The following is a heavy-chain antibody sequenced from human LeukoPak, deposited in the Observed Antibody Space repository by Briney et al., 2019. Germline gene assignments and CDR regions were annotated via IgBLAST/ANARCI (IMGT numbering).Heavy chain of an antibody. CDR3: ARDYGRSRDYGMDV. J-gene: IGHJ6*02. CDR2: INADGSSA. D-gene: IGHD3-10*01. Sequence: HAGGSLRLSCAASGFTLSNYWMHWVRHAPGKGLVWVPRINADGSSASYADSVKGRFTISRDNAKNTLYLQMNSLRAEDTAMYYCARDYGRSRDYGMDVWGQGTTVTVSS. CDR1: GFTLSNYW. V-gene: IGHV3-74*01.